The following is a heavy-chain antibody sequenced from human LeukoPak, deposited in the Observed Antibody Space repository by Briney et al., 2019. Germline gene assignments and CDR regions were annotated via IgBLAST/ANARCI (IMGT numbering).Heavy chain of an antibody. CDR3: ASLQLNLGYCSSTSCYTGSFDP. D-gene: IGHD2-2*02. Sequence: SETLSLTCTVSGGSISSSSYYWGWIRQPPGKGLEWIGSIYYSGSTYYNPSLKSRVTISVDTSKNQFSLKLSSVTAADTAVYYCASLQLNLGYCSSTSCYTGSFDPWGQGTLVTVSS. J-gene: IGHJ5*02. CDR2: IYYSGST. CDR1: GGSISSSSYY. V-gene: IGHV4-39*01.